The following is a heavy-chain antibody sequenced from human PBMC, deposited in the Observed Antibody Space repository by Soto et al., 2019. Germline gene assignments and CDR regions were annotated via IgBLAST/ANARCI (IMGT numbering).Heavy chain of an antibody. CDR1: GYTFTGYY. V-gene: IGHV1-2*02. D-gene: IGHD1-7*01. Sequence: ASVKVSCKASGYTFTGYYMHRVRQAPGQGLEWMGWINPNSGGTNYAQKFQGRVTMTRDTSISTAYMELSRLRSDDTAVYYCATTYNWNYDYYYYGMDVWGQGTTVTVSS. CDR2: INPNSGGT. CDR3: ATTYNWNYDYYYYGMDV. J-gene: IGHJ6*02.